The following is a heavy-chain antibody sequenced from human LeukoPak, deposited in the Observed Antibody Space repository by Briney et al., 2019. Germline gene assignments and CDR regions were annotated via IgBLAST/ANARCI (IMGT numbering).Heavy chain of an antibody. V-gene: IGHV1-8*03. Sequence: GASVKVSCKASGYTFTSYDINWVRQATGQGLEWMGWMNPNSGNTGYAQKFQGRVTITRNTSISTAYMELSSLRSEDTAVYYCARGGFYTAMVRHYYYYMDGWGKGTTVTVSS. D-gene: IGHD5-18*01. CDR2: MNPNSGNT. J-gene: IGHJ6*03. CDR1: GYTFTSYD. CDR3: ARGGFYTAMVRHYYYYMDG.